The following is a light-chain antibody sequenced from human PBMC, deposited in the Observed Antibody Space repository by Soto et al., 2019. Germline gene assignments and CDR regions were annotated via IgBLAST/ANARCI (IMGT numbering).Light chain of an antibody. J-gene: IGLJ3*02. CDR2: EDT. CDR1: SSDVGGYNL. CDR3: CSFAGRSTFV. Sequence: QSVLTQPASVSGSLGQSITFSCTGTSSDVGGYNLVSWYQQHPDKVPKLIIYEDTKRPSGVSSRFSGSKSGNTASLTIAWLQAEDEADYHCCSFAGRSTFVFGGGTKVTVL. V-gene: IGLV2-23*02.